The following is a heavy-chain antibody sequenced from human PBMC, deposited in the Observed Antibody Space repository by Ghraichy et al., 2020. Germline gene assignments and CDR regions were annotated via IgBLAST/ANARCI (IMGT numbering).Heavy chain of an antibody. CDR3: ARALGGLRYGDYVRYYYYYYMDV. CDR2: INHSGST. CDR1: GGSFSGYY. Sequence: SETLSLTCAVYGGSFSGYYWSWIRQPPGKGLEWIGEINHSGSTNYNPSLKSRVTISVDTSKNQFSLKLSSVTAADTAVYYCARALGGLRYGDYVRYYYYYYMDVWGKGTTVTVSS. J-gene: IGHJ6*03. D-gene: IGHD4-17*01. V-gene: IGHV4-34*01.